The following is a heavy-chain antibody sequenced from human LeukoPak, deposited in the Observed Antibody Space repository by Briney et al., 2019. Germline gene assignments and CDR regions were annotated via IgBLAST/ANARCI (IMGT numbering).Heavy chain of an antibody. J-gene: IGHJ4*02. V-gene: IGHV3-21*01. CDR3: AREDPRATNAY. Sequence: GGSLRLSCAASGFAFNTYTMIWVRQAPGKGLEWVPSISSASNYIYYADSLKGRFTISRDNAKNSLYLQMNSLRAEDTAVYYCAREDPRATNAYWGQGTLVTVSS. D-gene: IGHD5-12*01. CDR2: ISSASNYI. CDR1: GFAFNTYT.